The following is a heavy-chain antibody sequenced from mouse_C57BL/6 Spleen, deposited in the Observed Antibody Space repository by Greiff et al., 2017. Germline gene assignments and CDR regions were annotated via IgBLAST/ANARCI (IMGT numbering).Heavy chain of an antibody. CDR3: ARGDYSNPYWYFDV. CDR2: IHPNSGST. D-gene: IGHD2-5*01. J-gene: IGHJ1*03. V-gene: IGHV1-64*01. CDR1: GYTFTSYW. Sequence: VQLQQPGAELVKPGASVKLSCKASGYTFTSYWMHWVKQRPGQGLEWIGIIHPNSGSTNYNEKFKSKATLTVDKSSSTAYMQLSSLTSEDSAVYYCARGDYSNPYWYFDVWGTGTTVTVSS.